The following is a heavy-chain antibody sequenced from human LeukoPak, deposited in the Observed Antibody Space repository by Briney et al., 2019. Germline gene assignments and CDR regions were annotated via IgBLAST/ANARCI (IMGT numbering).Heavy chain of an antibody. CDR3: AGIVAKIMDY. V-gene: IGHV3-48*03. CDR1: GFTFSSFE. Sequence: PGGSLRLSCAASGFTFSSFEMNWVRQAPGKGLEWVSYISRSGSTIYYADSVKGRFTISRDNAKNSLYLQMISLRAEDTAVYYCAGIVAKIMDYWGQGTLVTVSS. CDR2: ISRSGSTI. J-gene: IGHJ4*02. D-gene: IGHD5-12*01.